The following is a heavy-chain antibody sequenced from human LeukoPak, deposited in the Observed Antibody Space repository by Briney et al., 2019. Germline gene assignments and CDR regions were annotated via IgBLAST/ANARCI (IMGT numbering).Heavy chain of an antibody. CDR3: ERGAALLGTSSIIFDY. Sequence: GGSLRLSCAASAFAFTSHAMSWVRQAPGKGLEWVSSISGSGGRTYYPDSLRGRFTISRDNSKDTVYLQMNGLTADDTAVYYGERGAALLGTSSIIFDYWGPGTLVAVSS. D-gene: IGHD2-8*02. J-gene: IGHJ4*02. V-gene: IGHV3-23*01. CDR2: ISGSGGRT. CDR1: AFAFTSHA.